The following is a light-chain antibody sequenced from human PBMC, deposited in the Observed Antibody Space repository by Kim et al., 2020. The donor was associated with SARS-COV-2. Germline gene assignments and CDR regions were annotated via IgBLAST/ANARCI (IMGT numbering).Light chain of an antibody. CDR3: CSYAGSYASII. CDR2: DVI. CDR1: DVGTYNF. J-gene: IGLJ2*01. V-gene: IGLV2-11*01. Sequence: QSVLTQPRSVSGSPGQSATISCDVGTYNFVSWCQHHPGKAPKLIIYDVIKRPSGVPDRFSGSKSGNTASLTISGLQAEDEADYYCCSYAGSYASIIFGGGTQLTVL.